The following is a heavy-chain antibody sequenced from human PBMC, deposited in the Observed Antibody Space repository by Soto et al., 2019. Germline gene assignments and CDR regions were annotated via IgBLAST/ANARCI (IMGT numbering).Heavy chain of an antibody. J-gene: IGHJ6*02. CDR3: ARDPSIVDTAMGLYYYYGMDV. Sequence: ASVKVSCKASGYTFTGYYMHWVRQAPGQGLEWMGWINPNSGGTNYAQKFQGWVTMTRDTSISTAYMELSRLRSDDTAVYYCARDPSIVDTAMGLYYYYGMDVWGQGTTVTVSS. V-gene: IGHV1-2*04. CDR1: GYTFTGYY. CDR2: INPNSGGT. D-gene: IGHD5-18*01.